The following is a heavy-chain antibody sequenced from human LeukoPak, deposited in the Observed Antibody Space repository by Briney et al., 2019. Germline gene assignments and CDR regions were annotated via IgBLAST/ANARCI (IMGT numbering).Heavy chain of an antibody. CDR3: AIIVGATPTQH. Sequence: ASVKVSCKASGYTFTDYYMHWVRQAPGQGREWMRWINPNSGGTNYAQKFQGRVTMTRDTSISTAYMELSRLRSDDTAVYYCAIIVGATPTQHWGQGTLVTVSS. J-gene: IGHJ1*01. CDR2: INPNSGGT. CDR1: GYTFTDYY. D-gene: IGHD1-26*01. V-gene: IGHV1-2*02.